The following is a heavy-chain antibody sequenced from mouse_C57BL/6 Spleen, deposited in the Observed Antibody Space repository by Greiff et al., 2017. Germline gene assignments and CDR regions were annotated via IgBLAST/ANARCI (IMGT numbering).Heavy chain of an antibody. Sequence: EVQGVESGGGLVQPGGSLSLSCAASGFTFTDYYMSWVRQPPGKALEWLGFIRNKANGYTTEYSASVKGRFTISRDNSQSILYLQMNALRAEDSATYYCARDYYGSSYAAWFAYWGQGTLVTVSA. D-gene: IGHD1-1*01. CDR2: IRNKANGYTT. J-gene: IGHJ3*01. CDR1: GFTFTDYY. CDR3: ARDYYGSSYAAWFAY. V-gene: IGHV7-3*01.